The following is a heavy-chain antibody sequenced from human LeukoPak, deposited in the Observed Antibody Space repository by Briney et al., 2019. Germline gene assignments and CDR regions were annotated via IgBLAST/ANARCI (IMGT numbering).Heavy chain of an antibody. D-gene: IGHD6-13*01. CDR1: GGSFSGYY. V-gene: IGHV4-34*01. CDR3: AREGFSSLNDY. Sequence: SETLSLTCAVYGGSFSGYYWSWIRQPPGKGLEWIGEINHSGSTYYNPSLKSRVTISVDTSKNQFSLKLSSVTAADTAVYYCAREGFSSLNDYWGQGTLVTVSS. CDR2: INHSGST. J-gene: IGHJ4*02.